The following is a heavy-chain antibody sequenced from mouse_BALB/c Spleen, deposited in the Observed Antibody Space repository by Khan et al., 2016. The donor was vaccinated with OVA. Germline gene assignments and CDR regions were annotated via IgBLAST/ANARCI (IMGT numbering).Heavy chain of an antibody. CDR2: INPSSGYT. CDR1: GYTFTSYT. D-gene: IGHD4-1*01. CDR3: ARDGTGAWFAY. V-gene: IGHV1-4*01. Sequence: VQLQQSGAELARPGASVKMSCKASGYTFTSYTMHWVKQRPGQGLEWIGYINPSSGYTNYNQKFKDKATLTADKSSSTAYMQLSRLTSEASAVYYCARDGTGAWFAYWGQGTLVTVSA. J-gene: IGHJ3*01.